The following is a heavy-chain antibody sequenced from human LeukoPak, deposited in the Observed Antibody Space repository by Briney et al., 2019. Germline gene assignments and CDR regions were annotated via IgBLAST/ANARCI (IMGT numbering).Heavy chain of an antibody. Sequence: ASVKVSCKASGYTFTSYYMYWVRQAPGQGLEWVGIINPSGGSTSYTQKFQGRVTMTRDTSTSTVYMELNSLRSEDTAVYYCARVDRYCSGGSCWVDYWGQGTLVTVSS. CDR1: GYTFTSYY. CDR2: INPSGGST. D-gene: IGHD2-15*01. J-gene: IGHJ4*02. CDR3: ARVDRYCSGGSCWVDY. V-gene: IGHV1-46*01.